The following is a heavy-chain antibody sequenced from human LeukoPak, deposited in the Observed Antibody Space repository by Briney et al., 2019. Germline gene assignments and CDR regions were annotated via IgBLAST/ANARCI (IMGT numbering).Heavy chain of an antibody. CDR2: INPNSGAT. D-gene: IGHD5-24*01. Sequence: GSSVKVSCKASGYTFTGYYMHWVRQAPGHGLEWMGWINPNSGATNYAQKFQGRVTMTRDTPISTAYMELSRLRSDDTAVYYCARGEDGYNFDYWGQGTLVTVSS. CDR3: ARGEDGYNFDY. V-gene: IGHV1-2*02. CDR1: GYTFTGYY. J-gene: IGHJ4*02.